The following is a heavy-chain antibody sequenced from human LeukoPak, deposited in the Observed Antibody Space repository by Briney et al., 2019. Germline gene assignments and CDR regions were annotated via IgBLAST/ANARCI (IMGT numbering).Heavy chain of an antibody. CDR1: EGTFSSYA. CDR2: IIPIFGTA. D-gene: IGHD1-26*01. V-gene: IGHV1-69*05. J-gene: IGHJ5*02. Sequence: SVKVSCKASEGTFSSYAISWVRQAPGQGLEWMGGIIPIFGTANYAQKFQGRVTITTDESTSTAYMELSSLRSEDTAVYYCARMLSGSYYSWFDPWGQGTLVTVSS. CDR3: ARMLSGSYYSWFDP.